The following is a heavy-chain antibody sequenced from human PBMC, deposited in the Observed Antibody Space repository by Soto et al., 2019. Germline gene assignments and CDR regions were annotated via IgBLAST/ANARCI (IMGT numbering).Heavy chain of an antibody. Sequence: GSLRLSCAASGFTFSSYSMNWVRQAPGKGLEWVSSISSSSSYIYYADSVKGRFTISRDNAKNSLYLQMNSLRAGDTAVYYCARGVGIAARRSYGMDVWGQGTTVTVSS. CDR3: ARGVGIAARRSYGMDV. J-gene: IGHJ6*02. CDR2: ISSSSSYI. D-gene: IGHD6-6*01. CDR1: GFTFSSYS. V-gene: IGHV3-21*01.